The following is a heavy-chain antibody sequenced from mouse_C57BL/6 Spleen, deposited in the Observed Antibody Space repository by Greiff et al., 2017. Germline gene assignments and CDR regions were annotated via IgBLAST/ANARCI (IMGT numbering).Heavy chain of an antibody. V-gene: IGHV1-26*01. CDR1: GYTFTDYY. CDR3: ARADYGRVYYAMDY. Sequence: EVQLQQSGPELVKPGASVKISCKASGYTFTDYYMNWVKQSHGKSLEWIGDINPNNGGTSYNQKFKGKATLTVDKSSSTAYMELRSLTSEDSAVYYCARADYGRVYYAMDYWGQGTSVTVSS. CDR2: INPNNGGT. J-gene: IGHJ4*01. D-gene: IGHD1-1*01.